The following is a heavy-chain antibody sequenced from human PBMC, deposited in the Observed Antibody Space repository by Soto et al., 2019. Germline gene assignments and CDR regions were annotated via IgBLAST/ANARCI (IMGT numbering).Heavy chain of an antibody. Sequence: ASVKVSCKASGYTFTSYGISWVRQAPGQGLEWMGWISAYNGNTNYAQKLQGRVTMTTDTSTSTAYMELRSLRSDDTAVYYCARVPVVVVAATLTLGMDVWGQGTTVTVSS. CDR2: ISAYNGNT. V-gene: IGHV1-18*01. CDR1: GYTFTSYG. CDR3: ARVPVVVVAATLTLGMDV. J-gene: IGHJ6*02. D-gene: IGHD2-15*01.